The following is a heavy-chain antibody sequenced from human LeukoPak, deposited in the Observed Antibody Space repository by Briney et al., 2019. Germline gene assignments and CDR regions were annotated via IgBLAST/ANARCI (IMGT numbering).Heavy chain of an antibody. Sequence: ASVKVSCKASGYTFTGYYIHWVRQAPGQGLEWMGRINPNNGATNYAQKFRGRVTVTRDTSISIVYMELRRLRSDDTAVYYCARDLKYQLLLGWFDPWGQGSLVTVSS. V-gene: IGHV1-2*06. D-gene: IGHD2-21*01. CDR1: GYTFTGYY. CDR3: ARDLKYQLLLGWFDP. CDR2: INPNNGAT. J-gene: IGHJ5*02.